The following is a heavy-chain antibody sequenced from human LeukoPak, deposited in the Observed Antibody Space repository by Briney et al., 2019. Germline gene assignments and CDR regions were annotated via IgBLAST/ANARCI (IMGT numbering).Heavy chain of an antibody. J-gene: IGHJ4*02. D-gene: IGHD4-11*01. Sequence: ESGPTLVNPTQTLTLTCTFSGFSLSTSGVGVGWIRQPPGKALEWLALIYWNDDKRYSPSLKSRLTITKDTSKNQVVLTMTNMDPVDTATYYCAHIGMTTVTVYFDYWGQGTLVTVSS. CDR3: AHIGMTTVTVYFDY. CDR1: GFSLSTSGVG. CDR2: IYWNDDK. V-gene: IGHV2-5*01.